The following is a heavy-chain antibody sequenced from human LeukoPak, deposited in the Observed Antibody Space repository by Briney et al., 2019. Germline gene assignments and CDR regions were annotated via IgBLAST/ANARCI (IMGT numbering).Heavy chain of an antibody. V-gene: IGHV5-51*01. CDR1: GYSFTSYW. J-gene: IGHJ4*02. CDR3: ARLMGYYDSSGKRLFWYYFDY. D-gene: IGHD3-22*01. Sequence: GESLKISCKGSGYSFTSYWIGWVRQMPGKGLEWMGIIYPGDSDSRYSPFFQGQVPISADKSISTAYLQWSSLKASDTAMYYCARLMGYYDSSGKRLFWYYFDYWGQGTLVTVSS. CDR2: IYPGDSDS.